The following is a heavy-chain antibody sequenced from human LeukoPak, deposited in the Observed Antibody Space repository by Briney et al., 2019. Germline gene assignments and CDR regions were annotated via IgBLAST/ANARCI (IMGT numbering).Heavy chain of an antibody. CDR3: AREVITVTFGGLFFDP. D-gene: IGHD3-16*01. Sequence: PGGSLRLSCAASGFTFSSYSMSWVRQVPGRGLEWVANIKQDGSEKYYLDSVKGRFTISRDNAKNSLYLQMISLRAEDTAVYFCAREVITVTFGGLFFDPWGQGTLVTVSS. CDR2: IKQDGSEK. CDR1: GFTFSSYS. J-gene: IGHJ5*02. V-gene: IGHV3-7*05.